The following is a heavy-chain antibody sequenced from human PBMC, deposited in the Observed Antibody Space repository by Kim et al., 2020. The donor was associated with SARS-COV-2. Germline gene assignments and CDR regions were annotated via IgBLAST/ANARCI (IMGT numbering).Heavy chain of an antibody. CDR3: ARENFPRGYNYDTSGYYELDY. J-gene: IGHJ4*02. Sequence: GGSLRLSCTASGFTFTTYSMNWVRQAPGKGLEWVSYITSSSSTKYYADSVRGRFTISRDKAKKSLYLQMSSLRAEDTAVYYCARENFPRGYNYDTSGYYELDYWGQGTLVIVSS. CDR2: ITSSSSTK. V-gene: IGHV3-48*01. D-gene: IGHD3-22*01. CDR1: GFTFTTYS.